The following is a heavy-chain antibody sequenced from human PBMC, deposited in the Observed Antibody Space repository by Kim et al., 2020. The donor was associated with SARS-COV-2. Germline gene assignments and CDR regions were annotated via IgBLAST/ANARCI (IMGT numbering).Heavy chain of an antibody. V-gene: IGHV3-30*04. CDR2: ISADGSRS. CDR3: AKTRTVIHGSGSLGLYYG. D-gene: IGHD3-10*01. CDR1: NFIFSKYA. Sequence: GGSLRLSCVVSNFIFSKYALYWVRQAPGQGPQWVALISADGSRSYYADSVEGRFTIFRDNSKNTLYLQMSSVRPDDAAKYYCAKTRTVIHGSGSLGLYYG. J-gene: IGHJ6*01.